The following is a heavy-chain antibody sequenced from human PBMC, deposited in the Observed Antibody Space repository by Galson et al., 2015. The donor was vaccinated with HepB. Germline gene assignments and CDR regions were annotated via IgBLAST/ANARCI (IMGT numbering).Heavy chain of an antibody. J-gene: IGHJ4*02. CDR2: IRSKANSYAT. CDR1: GFTFSGSA. CDR3: TRSSSSWSTFDLGFDY. Sequence: SLRLSCAASGFTFSGSAMHWVRQASGKGLEWVGRIRSKANSYATAYAASVKGRFTISRDDSKNTAYLQMNSLKTEDTAVYYCTRSSSSWSTFDLGFDYWGQGTLVTVSS. D-gene: IGHD6-13*01. V-gene: IGHV3-73*01.